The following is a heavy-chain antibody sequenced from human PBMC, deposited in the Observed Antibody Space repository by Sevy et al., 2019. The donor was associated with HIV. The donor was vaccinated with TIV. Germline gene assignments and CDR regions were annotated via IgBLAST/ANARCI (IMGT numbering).Heavy chain of an antibody. CDR2: ISGLSNYI. CDR3: ARDRCTITSCHEGNWFDP. D-gene: IGHD2-2*01. CDR1: GFTFSSYS. V-gene: IGHV3-21*01. J-gene: IGHJ5*02. Sequence: GGSLRLSCAASGFTFSSYSMNWVRQAPGKGLEWVSSISGLSNYIYYAYSEKGRFTISRDDAKNSLYLQMNSLRAEDTAVYYCARDRCTITSCHEGNWFDPWGQGTLVTVSS.